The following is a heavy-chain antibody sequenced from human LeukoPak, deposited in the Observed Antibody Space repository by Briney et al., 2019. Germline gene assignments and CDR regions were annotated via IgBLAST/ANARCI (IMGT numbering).Heavy chain of an antibody. CDR3: AREFMVRGVIITWGYFDY. J-gene: IGHJ4*02. D-gene: IGHD3-10*01. Sequence: SETLSLTCTVPGGSISSYYWSWIRQPPGKGLEWIGYIYYSGSTNYNPPLKSRVTISVDTSKNQFSLKLSSVTAVDTAVYYCAREFMVRGVIITWGYFDYWGQGTLVTVSS. CDR2: IYYSGST. CDR1: GGSISSYY. V-gene: IGHV4-59*01.